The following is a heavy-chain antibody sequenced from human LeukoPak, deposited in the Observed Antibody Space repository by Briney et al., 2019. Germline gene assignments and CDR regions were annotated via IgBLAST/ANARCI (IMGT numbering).Heavy chain of an antibody. CDR2: ISYSGST. Sequence: SETLSLTCAVYGGSFSGYYWSWIRQPPGKGLEWIGYISYSGSTNFNPSLKSRVTISVDTSKNQFSLKLSSVTAADTAVYYCAREGTAGTNLNWFDPWGQGTLVTVSS. J-gene: IGHJ5*02. CDR3: AREGTAGTNLNWFDP. CDR1: GGSFSGYY. D-gene: IGHD1-1*01. V-gene: IGHV4-59*01.